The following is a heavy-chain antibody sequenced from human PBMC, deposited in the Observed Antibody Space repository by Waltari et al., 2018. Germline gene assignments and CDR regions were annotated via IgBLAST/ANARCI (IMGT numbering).Heavy chain of an antibody. CDR2: SYSHGTT. CDR3: TTRVAISGVPGMPDY. Sequence: EVQLVESGGGLIPAGGSLRLSCAASGFTVSSTYMAWVRQAPGKGLESVAISYSHGTTSYADSVKGRFTISRDNSKNTLFLQMSSVRVDDTAMYYCTTRVAISGVPGMPDYWGQGTLVTVSS. J-gene: IGHJ4*02. D-gene: IGHD2-15*01. V-gene: IGHV3-53*01. CDR1: GFTVSSTY.